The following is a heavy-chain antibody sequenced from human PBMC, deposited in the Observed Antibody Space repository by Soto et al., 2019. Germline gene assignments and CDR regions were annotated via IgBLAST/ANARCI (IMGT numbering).Heavy chain of an antibody. CDR2: ISYHGNDE. J-gene: IGHJ6*02. Sequence: GGSLRLSCAASGFTFSSYGMHWVRQAPGKGLEWVAVISYHGNDEYYADSVKGRFTISRDNAKNTLYLQMNSLRAEDTAVYYCAREVPDYDILTGYLYYYGMDVWGQGTTVTVSS. V-gene: IGHV3-30*03. CDR1: GFTFSSYG. CDR3: AREVPDYDILTGYLYYYGMDV. D-gene: IGHD3-9*01.